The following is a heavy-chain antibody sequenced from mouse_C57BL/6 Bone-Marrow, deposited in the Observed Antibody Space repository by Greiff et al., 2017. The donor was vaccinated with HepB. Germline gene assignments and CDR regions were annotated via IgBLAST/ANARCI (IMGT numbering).Heavy chain of an antibody. Sequence: QVQLKESGAELVKPGASVKLSCKASGYTFTEYTIHWVKQRSGQGLEWIGWFYPGSGSIKYNEKFKDKATLTADKSSSTVYMELSRLTSEDSAVYFCARHEDPDYYGSSPHYAMDYWGQGTSVTVSS. CDR2: FYPGSGSI. CDR3: ARHEDPDYYGSSPHYAMDY. CDR1: GYTFTEYT. V-gene: IGHV1-62-2*01. J-gene: IGHJ4*01. D-gene: IGHD1-1*01.